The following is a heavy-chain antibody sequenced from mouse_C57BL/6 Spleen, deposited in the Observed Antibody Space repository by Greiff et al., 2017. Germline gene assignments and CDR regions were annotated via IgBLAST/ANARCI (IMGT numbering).Heavy chain of an antibody. Sequence: QVQLQQSGAELARPGASVKLSCKASGYTFTSYGISWVKQRTGQGLEWIGEIYPRSGNTYYNEKFKGKATLTADKSSSTAYMELRSLTSEDSAFYFCARSAQAPYYYAMDYWGQGTSVTVSA. CDR1: GYTFTSYG. J-gene: IGHJ4*01. D-gene: IGHD3-2*02. CDR2: IYPRSGNT. CDR3: ARSAQAPYYYAMDY. V-gene: IGHV1-81*01.